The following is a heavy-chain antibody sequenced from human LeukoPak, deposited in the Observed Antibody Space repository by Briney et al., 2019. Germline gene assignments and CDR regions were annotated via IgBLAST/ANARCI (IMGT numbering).Heavy chain of an antibody. J-gene: IGHJ4*02. Sequence: PGGSLRLSCAASGFTFSSYALSGVPHAPRRGLGWVSAISVSVGRTYYADSVKGRFTISRDNSKNTLYLQMNSLRAEDTAVYYCAKALKVVVVAAYNFDYWGQGTLVTVSS. CDR3: AKALKVVVVAAYNFDY. CDR1: GFTFSSYA. CDR2: ISVSVGRT. V-gene: IGHV3-23*01. D-gene: IGHD2-15*01.